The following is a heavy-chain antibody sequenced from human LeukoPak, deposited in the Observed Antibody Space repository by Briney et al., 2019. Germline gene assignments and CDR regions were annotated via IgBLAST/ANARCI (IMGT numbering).Heavy chain of an antibody. CDR3: ARDSDSGSYPNWFDP. V-gene: IGHV3-21*01. CDR1: GFTFSSYC. CDR2: ISSSSSYI. D-gene: IGHD1-26*01. J-gene: IGHJ5*02. Sequence: GGSLRLSCAASGFTFSSYCMNWVRQAPGKGLEWVSSISSSSSYIYYADSVKGRFTISRDNAKNSLYLQMNSLRAEDTAVYYCARDSDSGSYPNWFDPWGQGTLVTVSS.